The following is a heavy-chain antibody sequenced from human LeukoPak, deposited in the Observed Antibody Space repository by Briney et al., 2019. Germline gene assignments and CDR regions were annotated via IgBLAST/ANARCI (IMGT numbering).Heavy chain of an antibody. V-gene: IGHV3-15*01. CDR2: IKSKTDGGTT. J-gene: IGHJ4*02. CDR3: TTGPYDYGSGTYYH. Sequence: PGRSLRLSCAASGFTFSNVWMSWVRQAPGKGLEWVGRIKSKTDGGTTDYAAPVKGRFTISRDDSKNTLYVQMNSLKTEDTAVYYCTTGPYDYGSGTYYHWGQGTLVTVSS. CDR1: GFTFSNVW. D-gene: IGHD3-10*01.